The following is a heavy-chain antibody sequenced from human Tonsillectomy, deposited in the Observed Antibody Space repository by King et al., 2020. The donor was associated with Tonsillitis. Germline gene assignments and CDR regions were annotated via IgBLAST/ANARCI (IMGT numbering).Heavy chain of an antibody. CDR3: AKVLSGSYYEVDAFDI. V-gene: IGHV3-23*03. Sequence: VQLVESGGGLVQPGGSLRLSCAASGFTFSSYAMNWVRQAPGKGLEWVSVIYSGGYSTYYADSVKGRFTISRDNSKNRLYLRMNSLRGEDTAVYYCAKVLSGSYYEVDAFDIWGQGTMVTVSS. CDR1: GFTFSSYA. D-gene: IGHD1-26*01. J-gene: IGHJ3*02. CDR2: IYSGGYST.